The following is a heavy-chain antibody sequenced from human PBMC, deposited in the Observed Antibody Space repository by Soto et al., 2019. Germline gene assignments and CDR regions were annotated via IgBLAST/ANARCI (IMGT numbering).Heavy chain of an antibody. D-gene: IGHD2-2*01. J-gene: IGHJ3*02. CDR3: ARGGGLPLGYCSSTSCYASAFDI. CDR2: IKQDGSEK. V-gene: IGHV3-7*01. CDR1: GFTFSSYW. Sequence: PGGSLRLSCAASGFTFSSYWMSWVRQAPGKGLEWVANIKQDGSEKYYVDSVKGRFTISRDNAKNSLYLQMNSLRAEDTAVYYCARGGGLPLGYCSSTSCYASAFDIWGQGTMVTVSS.